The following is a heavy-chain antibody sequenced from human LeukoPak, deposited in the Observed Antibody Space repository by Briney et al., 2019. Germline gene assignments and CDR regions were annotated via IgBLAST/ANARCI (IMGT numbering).Heavy chain of an antibody. CDR2: ISGSGGST. CDR3: AKEKKAPMIQLWSYYSDY. J-gene: IGHJ4*02. V-gene: IGHV3-23*01. CDR1: GFTFSSYA. D-gene: IGHD5-18*01. Sequence: PGGSLRLSCAASGFTFSSYAMSWVRQAPGKGLEWVSAISGSGGSTYYADSVKGRFTISRDNSKNTLYLQMNSLRAEDTAVYYCAKEKKAPMIQLWSYYSDYWGQGTLVTVSS.